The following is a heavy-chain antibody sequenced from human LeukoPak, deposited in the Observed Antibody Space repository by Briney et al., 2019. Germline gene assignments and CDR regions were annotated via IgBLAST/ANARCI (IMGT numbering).Heavy chain of an antibody. Sequence: PSETLSLTCAVSGGSISSSNWWSWVRQPPGKGLEWIGEIYHSGSTNYNPSLKSRVIISVDKSKNQFSLKLSSVTAADTAVYYCARADLGGLGPLFDYWGQGTLVTVSS. J-gene: IGHJ4*02. CDR3: ARADLGGLGPLFDY. D-gene: IGHD3-16*01. CDR1: GGSISSSNW. V-gene: IGHV4-4*02. CDR2: IYHSGST.